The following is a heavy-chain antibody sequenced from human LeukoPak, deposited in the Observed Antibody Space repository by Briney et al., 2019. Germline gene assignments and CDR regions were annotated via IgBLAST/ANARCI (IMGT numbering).Heavy chain of an antibody. CDR3: ARPKGYSYANYFDY. J-gene: IGHJ4*02. V-gene: IGHV4-34*01. Sequence: PSETLSLTCAVYGGSSSGYYCSWMRQPPGKGREWIEEINHSGSTNYNPSLKSRVTISVDTSKNQFSLKLSSVTAADTAVYYCARPKGYSYANYFDYWGQGTLVTVSS. CDR2: INHSGST. CDR1: GGSSSGYY. D-gene: IGHD5-18*01.